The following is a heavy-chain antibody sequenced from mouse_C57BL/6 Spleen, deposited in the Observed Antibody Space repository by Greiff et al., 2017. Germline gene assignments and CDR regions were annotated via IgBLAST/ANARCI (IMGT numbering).Heavy chain of an antibody. J-gene: IGHJ1*03. CDR2: INPNNGGT. CDR1: GYTFTDYT. CDR3: ARIRYYGSSYGDWYFDV. V-gene: IGHV1-18*01. D-gene: IGHD1-1*01. Sequence: VQLKESGPELVKPGASVKIPCKASGYTFTDYTMDWVKQSHGKSLEWIGDINPNNGGTIYNQKFKGKATLTVDKSSSTAYMERRSLTSEDTAVYYCARIRYYGSSYGDWYFDVWGTGTTVTVSS.